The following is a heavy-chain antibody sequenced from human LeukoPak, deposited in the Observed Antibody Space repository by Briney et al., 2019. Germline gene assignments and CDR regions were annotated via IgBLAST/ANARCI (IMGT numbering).Heavy chain of an antibody. J-gene: IGHJ4*02. CDR1: GYTFTSYY. V-gene: IGHV1-46*01. CDR2: INPSGGST. Sequence: ASVKVSCKASGYTFTSYYMHWVRQAPGQGLEWMGIINPSGGSTSYAQKFQGRVTMTRDTSTSTVYMELSSLRSEDTAVYYCARDPRIVGATLSFDYWGQGTLVTVSS. D-gene: IGHD1-26*01. CDR3: ARDPRIVGATLSFDY.